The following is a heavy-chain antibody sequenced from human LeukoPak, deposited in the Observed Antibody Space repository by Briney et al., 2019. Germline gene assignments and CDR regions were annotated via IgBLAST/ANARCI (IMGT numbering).Heavy chain of an antibody. CDR1: GGTFSSYA. J-gene: IGHJ4*02. CDR2: IIPIFGTA. CDR3: AGYLGSYYYYFDY. Sequence: SVKVSCKASGGTFSSYAITWVRQAPGQGLEWMGGIIPIFGTANYAQKFQSRGTITADESTSTAYMELSSPRAEDTAVYYCAGYLGSYYYYFDYWGQGTLVSVSS. D-gene: IGHD1-26*01. V-gene: IGHV1-69*13.